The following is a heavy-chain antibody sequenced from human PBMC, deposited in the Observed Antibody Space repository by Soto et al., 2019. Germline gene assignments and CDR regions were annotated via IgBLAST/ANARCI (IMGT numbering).Heavy chain of an antibody. CDR1: GGSISSGDYS. J-gene: IGHJ5*02. CDR3: ARGRVLLWFGEFPWFDP. CDR2: IYYGGST. V-gene: IGHV4-30-2*01. Sequence: SETLSLTCAVSGGSISSGDYSWNWIRQPPGKGLEWIGYIYYGGSTYYNPSLQSRVTISVDTSKNQFSLKLSSVTAADTAVYYCARGRVLLWFGEFPWFDPWGQGTLVTVSS. D-gene: IGHD3-10*01.